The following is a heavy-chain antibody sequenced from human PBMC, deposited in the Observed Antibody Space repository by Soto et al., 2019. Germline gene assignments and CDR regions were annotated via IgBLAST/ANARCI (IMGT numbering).Heavy chain of an antibody. CDR1: GYDFVNNW. V-gene: IGHV5-51*01. Sequence: GESLKISCSGHGYDFVNNWIGWVRQRPGKGLERMGIIYLGDSDTRYSPSFEGQVTLSADRSTSTVFLEWSFLKTSDTAMYCCPLTGGFPPVYGFDVWGQGTSVTVSS. D-gene: IGHD3-16*01. J-gene: IGHJ6*02. CDR2: IYLGDSDT. CDR3: PLTGGFPPVYGFDV.